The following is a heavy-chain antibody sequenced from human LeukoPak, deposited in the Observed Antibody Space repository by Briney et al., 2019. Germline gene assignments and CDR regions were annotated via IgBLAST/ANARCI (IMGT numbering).Heavy chain of an antibody. Sequence: PGGSLRLSCAASGFTFSSYAMSWVRQAPGKGLEWVSVIYSGGSTYYADSVKGRFTISRDNSKNTLYLQMNSLRAEDTAVYYCARASSGWLGYFDYWGQGTLVTVSS. CDR3: ARASSGWLGYFDY. CDR2: IYSGGST. D-gene: IGHD6-19*01. CDR1: GFTFSSYA. V-gene: IGHV3-53*01. J-gene: IGHJ4*02.